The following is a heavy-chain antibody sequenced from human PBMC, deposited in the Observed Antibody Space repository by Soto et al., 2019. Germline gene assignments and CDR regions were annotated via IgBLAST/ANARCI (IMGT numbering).Heavy chain of an antibody. J-gene: IGHJ6*02. V-gene: IGHV4-59*08. Sequence: SETLSLTCTISGGSISSYYWSWIRQTPGKGLQYIGYIYCSGSANYNPSLKSRVTISDDTSTIQFFLTLTSVTAADTAVYYCVRGWWEREEYVMDVWGQGTTVTVSS. CDR2: IYCSGSA. CDR1: GGSISSYY. D-gene: IGHD1-26*01. CDR3: VRGWWEREEYVMDV.